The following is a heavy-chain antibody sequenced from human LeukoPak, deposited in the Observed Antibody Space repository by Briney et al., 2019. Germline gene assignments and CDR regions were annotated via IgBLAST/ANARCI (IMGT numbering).Heavy chain of an antibody. J-gene: IGHJ4*02. CDR1: GFTFSDPY. V-gene: IGHV3-11*05. D-gene: IGHD2-15*01. CDR3: ARDRRPGYCSDSRCFYFDY. CDR2: ISGDTTYT. Sequence: GGSLRLSCAASGFTFSDPYMSWIRQAPGKGLEWVSYISGDTTYTTYADSVKGRFTISRDNAQNSLYLQMNSLRAEDTAVYFCARDRRPGYCSDSRCFYFDYWGQGTLVTVSS.